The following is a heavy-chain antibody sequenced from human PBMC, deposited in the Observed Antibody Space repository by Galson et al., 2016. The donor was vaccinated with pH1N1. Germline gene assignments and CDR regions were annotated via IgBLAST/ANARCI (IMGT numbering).Heavy chain of an antibody. CDR2: IFPGDSDT. J-gene: IGHJ6*03. V-gene: IGHV5-51*03. D-gene: IGHD2-21*01. CDR3: ARSPADPGYSYYYMDV. CDR1: GYSFTSYW. Sequence: QSGAEVTKPGESLKISCKGSGYSFTSYWIGWVRQMPGKGLEWMGMIFPGDSDTRYSPSFQGQVTISADKSTSTAYLQWNSLRASDTAMYYCARSPADPGYSYYYMDVWGKGTTVSVSS.